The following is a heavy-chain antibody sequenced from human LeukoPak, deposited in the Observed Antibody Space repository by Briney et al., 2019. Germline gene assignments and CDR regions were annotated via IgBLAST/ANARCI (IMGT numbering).Heavy chain of an antibody. CDR2: ISTYTGNT. Sequence: ASVKVSCKTSGYTFTSYAISWVRQAPGQGLECMGWISTYTGNTDYAQKLQGRVTMTTDTSTSTAYMELRSLSADDTAVYYCARDWDFYPSESANWFDPWGQGTLVTVSS. J-gene: IGHJ5*02. V-gene: IGHV1-18*01. CDR3: ARDWDFYPSESANWFDP. CDR1: GYTFTSYA. D-gene: IGHD3-10*01.